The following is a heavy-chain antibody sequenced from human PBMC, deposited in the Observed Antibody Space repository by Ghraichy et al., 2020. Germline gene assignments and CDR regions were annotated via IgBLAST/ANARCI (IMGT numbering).Heavy chain of an antibody. Sequence: ETLSLTCAVSGYSISSGYYWGWIRQPPGKGLEWIGSIYHSGSTYYNPSLKSRVTISVDTSKNQFSLKLSSVTAADTAVYYCAAKLGYSGYDYGGTFDYWGQGTLVTVSS. D-gene: IGHD5-12*01. CDR1: GYSISSGYY. V-gene: IGHV4-38-2*01. CDR3: AAKLGYSGYDYGGTFDY. CDR2: IYHSGST. J-gene: IGHJ4*02.